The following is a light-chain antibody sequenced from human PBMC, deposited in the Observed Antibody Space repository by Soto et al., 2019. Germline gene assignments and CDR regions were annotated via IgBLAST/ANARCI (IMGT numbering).Light chain of an antibody. CDR2: AAS. J-gene: IGKJ1*01. V-gene: IGKV1-39*01. Sequence: IQMTQYKSSLSASVGDRVTITCRASQGISTYLNWYQQKPGKAPKLLIYAASTLQSAVPSRFSGSGSETDFTLTISSLQPEDFATYSCQQNYIATWTFGQVS. CDR3: QQNYIATWT. CDR1: QGISTY.